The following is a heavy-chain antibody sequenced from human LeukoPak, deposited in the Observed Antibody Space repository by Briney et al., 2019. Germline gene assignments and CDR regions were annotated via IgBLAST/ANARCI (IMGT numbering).Heavy chain of an antibody. J-gene: IGHJ5*02. CDR2: IYPGDSDT. V-gene: IGHV5-51*01. CDR3: ARLGRFGELLSWFDP. D-gene: IGHD3-10*01. CDR1: GYSFIHYW. Sequence: PGESLKISCKASGYSFIHYWIGWVRQMPGKGLEWMGFIYPGDSDTRYSPSFQGQVTISADKSITTAYLQWSSPKASDTAIYYCARLGRFGELLSWFDPWGQGTLVTVSS.